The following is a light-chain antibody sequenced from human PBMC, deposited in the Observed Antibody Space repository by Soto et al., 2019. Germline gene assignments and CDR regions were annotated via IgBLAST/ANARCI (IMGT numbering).Light chain of an antibody. J-gene: IGKJ4*01. CDR1: QTILSN. V-gene: IGKV3-15*01. CDR2: DTS. Sequence: EIVITQSPATLSFCPWEIATLSCRASQTILSNLAWYQHKPGQTPRLLIYDTSTRATGVPTRFSGSRSGAEFTLTINSLQSEDFAVYYCQPYNNWPLTFGGGTKVDIK. CDR3: QPYNNWPLT.